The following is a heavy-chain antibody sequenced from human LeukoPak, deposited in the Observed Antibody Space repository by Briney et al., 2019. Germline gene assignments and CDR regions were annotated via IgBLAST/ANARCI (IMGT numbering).Heavy chain of an antibody. CDR1: GDSLNTYY. CDR2: VASSGTS. D-gene: IGHD2-21*02. CDR3: ARVVRGVVTSNWFDP. V-gene: IGHV4-59*01. J-gene: IGHJ5*02. Sequence: PSETLSLTCTVSGDSLNTYYWTWIRQAPGKELEWIGFVASSGTSNYNPCLKSRVSISIDTSKNQFSLALTSVTPADTAVYYCARVVRGVVTSNWFDPWGQGTLVSVSS.